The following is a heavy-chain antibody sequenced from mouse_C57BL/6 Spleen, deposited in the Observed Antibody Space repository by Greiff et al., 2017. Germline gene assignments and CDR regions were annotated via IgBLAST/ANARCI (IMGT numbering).Heavy chain of an antibody. CDR2: IDPEDGDT. CDR3: TRITTVNYFDY. CDR1: GFNIKDYY. V-gene: IGHV14-1*01. D-gene: IGHD1-1*01. J-gene: IGHJ2*01. Sequence: EVMLVESGAELVRPGASVKLSCTASGFNIKDYYMHWVKQRPDQGLEWIGRIDPEDGDTEYAPKFQGKATMTADKSYNTAYLQLSSLTSEDTAVYYCTRITTVNYFDYWGQGTTLTVSS.